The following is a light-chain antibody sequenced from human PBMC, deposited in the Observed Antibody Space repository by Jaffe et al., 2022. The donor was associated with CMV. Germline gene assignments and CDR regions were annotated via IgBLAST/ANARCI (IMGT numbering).Light chain of an antibody. CDR3: QQRANWPRT. V-gene: IGKV3-11*01. Sequence: ETVLTQSPANLSVSPGERATLSCRASQNINSYLVWYQLRPGQAPRLLIYDAFNRATGIPARFSGSGSGTDFTLTISSLEPEDFALYYCQQRANWPRTFGQGTKVEIK. CDR1: QNINSY. CDR2: DAF. J-gene: IGKJ1*01.